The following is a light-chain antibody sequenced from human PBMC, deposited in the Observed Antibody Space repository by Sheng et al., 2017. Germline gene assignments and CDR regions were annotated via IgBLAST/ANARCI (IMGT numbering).Light chain of an antibody. Sequence: DIQMTQSPSTLSASVGDRVTITCRASQSISSGLAWYQQKPGKAPKLLIYKASSLESEVPSRFSGSGSGTEFTLTISSLQPVDFATYYCQQYNSYSPTFGQGTKVEIK. CDR1: QSISSG. V-gene: IGKV1-5*03. CDR2: KAS. J-gene: IGKJ1*01. CDR3: QQYNSYSPT.